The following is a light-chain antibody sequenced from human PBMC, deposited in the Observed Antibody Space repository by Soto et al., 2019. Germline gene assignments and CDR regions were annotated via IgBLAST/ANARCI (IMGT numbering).Light chain of an antibody. Sequence: DIQMTQSPSSLSASVGDRVTITCRASQSLCSALIWYQQKPGKAPKLLIYAASSLQSGVPSRLSGSGSGTDFTLTISSLQPQYFATYYCQQRYSTPRLPFGGGPKVDIK. J-gene: IGKJ4*01. CDR2: AAS. CDR3: QQRYSTPRLP. V-gene: IGKV1-39*01. CDR1: QSLCSA.